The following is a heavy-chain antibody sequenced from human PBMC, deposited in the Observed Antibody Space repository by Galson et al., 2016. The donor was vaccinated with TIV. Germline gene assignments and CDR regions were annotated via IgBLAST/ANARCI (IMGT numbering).Heavy chain of an antibody. D-gene: IGHD3-22*01. J-gene: IGHJ6*02. Sequence: SLRLSCAASGLTVSINYMSWVRQAPGKGLEWVATIYSAGNTYYADSVRGRFTVSRDTSKNTLHLQMDSLRPEDTAVYFCARDRYFDSSGHYYYYYFGLDVWGQGTIVTVS. CDR1: GLTVSINY. CDR3: ARDRYFDSSGHYYYYYFGLDV. V-gene: IGHV3-66*02. CDR2: IYSAGNT.